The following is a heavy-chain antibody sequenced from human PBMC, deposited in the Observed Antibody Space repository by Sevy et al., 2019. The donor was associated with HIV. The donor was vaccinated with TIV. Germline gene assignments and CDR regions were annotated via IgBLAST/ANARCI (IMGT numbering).Heavy chain of an antibody. CDR1: GFTFSSYG. J-gene: IGHJ3*02. D-gene: IGHD6-13*01. CDR3: ANPTPYSSSWYGDAFDI. CDR2: IRYDGSNK. Sequence: GGSLRLSCAASGFTFSSYGMHWVRQAPGKGLEWVAFIRYDGSNKYYADSVKGRFTISRDNSKNTLYLEMNSLRAEDTAVYYCANPTPYSSSWYGDAFDIWGQGTMVTDSS. V-gene: IGHV3-30*02.